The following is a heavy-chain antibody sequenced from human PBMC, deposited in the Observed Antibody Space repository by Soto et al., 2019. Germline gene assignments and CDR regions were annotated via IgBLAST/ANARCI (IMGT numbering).Heavy chain of an antibody. CDR2: INPNSGGT. Sequence: GASVKVSCKASGYIFTGYYMHWVRQAPGQGLEWMGWINPNSGGTNYAQKFQGWVTMTRDTSISTAYMERSRLRSDDTAVYYCALQLWLRGRSNWFDPWGQGTLVTVSS. CDR1: GYIFTGYY. V-gene: IGHV1-2*04. J-gene: IGHJ5*02. D-gene: IGHD5-18*01. CDR3: ALQLWLRGRSNWFDP.